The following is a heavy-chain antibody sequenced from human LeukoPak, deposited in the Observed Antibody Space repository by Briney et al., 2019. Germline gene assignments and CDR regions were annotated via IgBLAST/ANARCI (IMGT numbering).Heavy chain of an antibody. Sequence: GGSLRLSCAASGFTFSSYWMNWARQAPGKGLEWVASINHNGNVNYYVDSVKGRFTISRDNAKNSLYLQMSNLRAEDTAVYYCARESIAAAGAFDYWGQGTLVTVSS. V-gene: IGHV3-7*03. CDR3: ARESIAAAGAFDY. CDR2: INHNGNVN. J-gene: IGHJ4*02. CDR1: GFTFSSYW. D-gene: IGHD6-13*01.